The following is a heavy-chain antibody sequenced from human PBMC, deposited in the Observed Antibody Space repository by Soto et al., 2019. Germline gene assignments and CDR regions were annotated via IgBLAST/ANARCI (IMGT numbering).Heavy chain of an antibody. V-gene: IGHV3-23*01. Sequence: EVQLLESGGGLVQPGGSLRLSCAASGFTFSSYAMSWVRQAPGKGLEWVSAISGSGGSTYYADSVKGRFTISRDNSKNTLYLQMNSLRAEDTAVYYCAKDLNSSGPYYYYYGMDVWGQGTTVTVSS. CDR1: GFTFSSYA. J-gene: IGHJ6*02. CDR2: ISGSGGST. D-gene: IGHD6-19*01. CDR3: AKDLNSSGPYYYYYGMDV.